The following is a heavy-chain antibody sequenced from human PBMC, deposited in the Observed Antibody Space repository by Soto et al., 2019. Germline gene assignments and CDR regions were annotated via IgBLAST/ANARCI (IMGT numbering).Heavy chain of an antibody. CDR1: GYTFTSSG. CDR3: ANWEGANYGMDV. J-gene: IGHJ6*02. V-gene: IGHV1-18*04. CDR2: ISAYNGNT. Sequence: XPVKVSCRASGYTFTSSGIIFGRQSPGQGLEWMGWISAYNGNTNYAQKLKGRVTMTTDTSTSTAYMELRSLRSDATAVYYCANWEGANYGMDVWGQGTTVTVSS. D-gene: IGHD1-26*01.